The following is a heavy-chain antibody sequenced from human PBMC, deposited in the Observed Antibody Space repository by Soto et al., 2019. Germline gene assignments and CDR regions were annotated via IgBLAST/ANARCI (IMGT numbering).Heavy chain of an antibody. V-gene: IGHV3-21*01. Sequence: GGSLRLSCAASGFTFSSYSMNWVRQAPGKGLEWVSSISSSSSYIYYADSVKGRFTISRDNAKNSLYLQMNSLRAEDTAVYYCARDMAGMATISISLWGQGTLVTVSS. CDR2: ISSSSSYI. CDR1: GFTFSSYS. D-gene: IGHD5-12*01. CDR3: ARDMAGMATISISL. J-gene: IGHJ4*02.